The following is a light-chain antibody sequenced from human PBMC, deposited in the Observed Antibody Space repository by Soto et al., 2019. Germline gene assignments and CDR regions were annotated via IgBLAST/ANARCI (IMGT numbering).Light chain of an antibody. Sequence: QSVLTQPPSASGSPGQSVTISCTGTSSDVGGYNYVSWYQQHPGKAPKLMIYEVNKRPSGVPYRFSGSKSGNTASLTVSGLQAEDEADYYCSSYAGTNNFIFGGGTKLTVL. J-gene: IGLJ2*01. CDR3: SSYAGTNNFI. V-gene: IGLV2-8*01. CDR2: EVN. CDR1: SSDVGGYNY.